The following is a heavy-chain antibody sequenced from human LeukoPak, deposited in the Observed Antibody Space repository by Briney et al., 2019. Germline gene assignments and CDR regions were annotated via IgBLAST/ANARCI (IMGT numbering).Heavy chain of an antibody. D-gene: IGHD7-27*01. Sequence: GGSLRLSCVASGFTFSNYAMSWVRQAPWKGLEWVSAILGSGDSTYYADSVKGRFTISRDNSKNTVYLQMSSLRVEDTAVYFCAHPGVLIPLWGQGTLVTVSS. CDR3: AHPGVLIPL. J-gene: IGHJ4*02. CDR2: ILGSGDST. V-gene: IGHV3-23*01. CDR1: GFTFSNYA.